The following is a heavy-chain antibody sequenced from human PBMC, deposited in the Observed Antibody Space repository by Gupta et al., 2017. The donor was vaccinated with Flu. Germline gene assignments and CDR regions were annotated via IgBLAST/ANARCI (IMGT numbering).Heavy chain of an antibody. CDR1: DGAISDFY. CDR3: ARAPRRCCSSTTCSPCYFDN. V-gene: IGHV4-59*13. J-gene: IGHJ4*02. CDR2: VYYSGST. D-gene: IGHD2-2*01. Sequence: QVPLQEWGSGLVKPSETLSLTCTVSDGAISDFYWGLIRHSTGKGLEWLGYVYYSGSTYYNPSLKSRVTISVDTSMRQFSLKLTSVTAADTALYYCARAPRRCCSSTTCSPCYFDNWGQGTLVTVSS.